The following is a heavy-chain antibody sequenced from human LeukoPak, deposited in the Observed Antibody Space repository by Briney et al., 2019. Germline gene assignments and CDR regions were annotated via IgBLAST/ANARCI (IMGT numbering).Heavy chain of an antibody. CDR2: INSDGSST. J-gene: IGHJ4*02. CDR1: GFTLSTYW. D-gene: IGHD4-17*01. V-gene: IGHV3-74*01. CDR3: ATGSSGDYYFDY. Sequence: GGSLRLSCAASGFTLSTYWTHWVRHAPGKGLVWVSRINSDGSSTSYAESVKGRFTISRDNAKNTLYLQTNSLRAEDTAVYYRATGSSGDYYFDYWGQGTLVTVSS.